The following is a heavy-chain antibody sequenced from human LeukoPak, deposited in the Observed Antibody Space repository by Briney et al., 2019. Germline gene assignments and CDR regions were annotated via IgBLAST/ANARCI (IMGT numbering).Heavy chain of an antibody. CDR1: GFTFSSYG. CDR2: ISGSGGST. J-gene: IGHJ4*02. CDR3: AKAALVDILTGSHFDY. D-gene: IGHD3-9*01. Sequence: GALRLSCAASGFTFSSYGMSWVRQAPGKGLEWVSAISGSGGSTYYADSVKGRFTISRDNSKSTLYLQMNSLRAEDTAVYYCAKAALVDILTGSHFDYWGQGTLVTVSS. V-gene: IGHV3-23*01.